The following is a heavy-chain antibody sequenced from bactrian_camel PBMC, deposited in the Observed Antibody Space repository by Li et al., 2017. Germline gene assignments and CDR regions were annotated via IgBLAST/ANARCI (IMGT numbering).Heavy chain of an antibody. V-gene: IGHV3S53*01. J-gene: IGHJ4*01. Sequence: QVQLVESGGGSVQAGGSLRLSCAASGATYTYNYMAWFRQAQGKGREEVARITSVGSASYADSVKGRFTTSRDNPKNTLYLQLNDLQIEDTAMYYCQRTRDSVRGQGTQVTVS. CDR1: GATYTYNY. CDR3: QRTRDSV. CDR2: ITSVGSA.